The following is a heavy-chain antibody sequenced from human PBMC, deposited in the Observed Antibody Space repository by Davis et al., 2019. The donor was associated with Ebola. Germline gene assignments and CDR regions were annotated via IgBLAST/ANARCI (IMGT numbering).Heavy chain of an antibody. CDR2: ISSSSSTI. J-gene: IGHJ4*02. CDR1: GFTVSSNY. V-gene: IGHV3-48*02. D-gene: IGHD3-10*01. Sequence: GESLKISCAASGFTVSSNYMSWVRQAPGKGLEWVSYISSSSSTIYYADSVKGRFTISRDNAKNSLYLQMNSLRDEDTAVYYCARVQVGVLDWGQGNLVTVSS. CDR3: ARVQVGVLD.